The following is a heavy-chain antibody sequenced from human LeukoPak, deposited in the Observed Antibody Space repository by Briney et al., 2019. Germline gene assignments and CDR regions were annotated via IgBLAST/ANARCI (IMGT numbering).Heavy chain of an antibody. J-gene: IGHJ4*02. CDR2: ISSSSSYI. CDR3: ARDLFSSLTGFDY. V-gene: IGHV3-21*01. D-gene: IGHD6-13*01. Sequence: GGSLRLSCAASGFTFSSYSRHWVGQAPGKGLGWVSSISSSSSYIYYADSVKGRFTISRDNAKNSLYLQMNSLRAEDTAVYYCARDLFSSLTGFDYWGQGTLVTVSS. CDR1: GFTFSSYS.